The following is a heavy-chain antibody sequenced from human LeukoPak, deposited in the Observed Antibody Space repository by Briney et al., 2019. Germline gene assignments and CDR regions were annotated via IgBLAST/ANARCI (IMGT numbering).Heavy chain of an antibody. CDR1: GFTFSSYS. D-gene: IGHD3-22*01. Sequence: GGSLRLSCAASGFTFSSYSMNWVRQAPGKGLEWVSSISSSSSYIYYADSVKGRFTISRDNAKNSLYLQMNSLRAEDTAVYYCARDTYYYDSSGYGVVGSDCWGQGTLVTVSS. V-gene: IGHV3-21*01. CDR3: ARDTYYYDSSGYGVVGSDC. CDR2: ISSSSSYI. J-gene: IGHJ4*02.